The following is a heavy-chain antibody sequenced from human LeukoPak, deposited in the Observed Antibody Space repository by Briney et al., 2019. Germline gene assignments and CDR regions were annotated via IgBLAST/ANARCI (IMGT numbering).Heavy chain of an antibody. CDR1: GGTFSSYA. V-gene: IGHV1-69*13. D-gene: IGHD1-26*01. CDR3: AREFRSGSYSEFDY. CDR2: IIPIFGTA. Sequence: SVKVSCKASGGTFSSYAISWVRQAPGQGLEWMGGIIPIFGTANYAQKFQGRVTITADESTSTAYMELRSLRSDDTAVYYCAREFRSGSYSEFDYWGQGTLVTVSS. J-gene: IGHJ4*02.